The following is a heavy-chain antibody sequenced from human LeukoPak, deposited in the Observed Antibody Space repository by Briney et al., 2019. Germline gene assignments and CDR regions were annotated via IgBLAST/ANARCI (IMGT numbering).Heavy chain of an antibody. CDR2: INHSGST. J-gene: IGHJ5*02. Sequence: SETLSLTCAVYGGSFSGYYWSWIRQPPGKGLEWIGEINHSGSTNYNPSLKSRVTISVDTSKNQFSLKLSSVTAADTAVYYCASNCVGRSSQNWFDPWGQGTLVTVSS. CDR3: ASNCVGRSSQNWFDP. CDR1: GGSFSGYY. V-gene: IGHV4-34*01. D-gene: IGHD6-19*01.